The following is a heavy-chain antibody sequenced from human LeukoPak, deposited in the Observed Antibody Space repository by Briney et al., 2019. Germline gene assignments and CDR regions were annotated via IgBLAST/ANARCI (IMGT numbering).Heavy chain of an antibody. D-gene: IGHD5-24*01. V-gene: IGHV3-66*01. CDR3: AKTKDGYNYSYFDY. CDR1: GFTVSSNY. J-gene: IGHJ4*02. Sequence: PGGSLRLSCAASGFTVSSNYMSWVRQAPGKGLEWVSVIYSGGSTYYADSVKGRFTISRDNSKNTLFLQLTSLRAEDTAVYYCAKTKDGYNYSYFDYWGQGTLVTVSS. CDR2: IYSGGST.